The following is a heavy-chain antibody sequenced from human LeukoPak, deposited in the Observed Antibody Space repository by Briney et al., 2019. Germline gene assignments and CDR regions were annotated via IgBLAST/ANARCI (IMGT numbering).Heavy chain of an antibody. Sequence: PSETLSLTCTVSGGSISSHYWSWIRQPPGKGLEWIGYIYYSGSTNYNPSLKSRVTISVDTSKNQFSLKLSSVTAADTAVYYCARDRIDYDFWSGYAYNWFDPWGQGTLVTVSS. CDR2: IYYSGST. CDR1: GGSISSHY. J-gene: IGHJ5*02. CDR3: ARDRIDYDFWSGYAYNWFDP. D-gene: IGHD3-3*01. V-gene: IGHV4-59*11.